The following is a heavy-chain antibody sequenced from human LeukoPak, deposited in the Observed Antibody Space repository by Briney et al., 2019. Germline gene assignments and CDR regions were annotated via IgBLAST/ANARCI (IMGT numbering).Heavy chain of an antibody. CDR3: AKESVYYDSSGYYFEARGYYYYYGMDV. D-gene: IGHD3-22*01. CDR2: ISYDGSNK. V-gene: IGHV3-30*18. J-gene: IGHJ6*02. CDR1: GFTFSSYG. Sequence: GGSLRLSCAASGFTFSSYGMHWVRQAPGKGLEWVAVISYDGSNKYYADSVKGRFTISRDNSKNTLYLQMNSLRAEDTAVYYCAKESVYYDSSGYYFEARGYYYYYGMDVWGQGTTVTVSS.